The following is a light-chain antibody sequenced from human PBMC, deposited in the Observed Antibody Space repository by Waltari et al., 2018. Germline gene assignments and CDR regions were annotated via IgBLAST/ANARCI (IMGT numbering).Light chain of an antibody. J-gene: IGKJ2*01. Sequence: IQLTQSPSSLSASVGDRVTITCRASQGISSYLAWYQQKPGQVPKLLIYATSTLQTGVPSRFSGSGSGTDFTLTISSLQPEDFATYYCQQVNSYPYTFGQGTKLEI. CDR1: QGISSY. CDR2: ATS. V-gene: IGKV1-9*01. CDR3: QQVNSYPYT.